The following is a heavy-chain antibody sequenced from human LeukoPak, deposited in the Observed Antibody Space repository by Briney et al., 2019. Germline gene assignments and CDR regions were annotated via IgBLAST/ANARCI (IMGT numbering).Heavy chain of an antibody. CDR1: GFTFSNYG. CDR3: AKDFPSYYDFWSGYFDY. Sequence: PGGSLRLSCAASGFTFSNYGMHWVRQAPGKGLEWVAFIRYDGSNKYYADSVKGRFTISRDNSKNTLYLQMNSLRAEDTAVYYCAKDFPSYYDFWSGYFDYWGQGTLVTVSS. D-gene: IGHD3-3*01. V-gene: IGHV3-30*02. CDR2: IRYDGSNK. J-gene: IGHJ4*02.